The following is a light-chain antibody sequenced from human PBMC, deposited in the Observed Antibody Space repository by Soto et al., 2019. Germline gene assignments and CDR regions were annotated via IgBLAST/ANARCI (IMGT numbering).Light chain of an antibody. V-gene: IGLV2-11*01. CDR3: CSYAGSPRYV. J-gene: IGLJ1*01. CDR2: DVS. CDR1: SSDVGGYNY. Sequence: QSALTQPRSVSGSPGQSVTISCTGTSSDVGGYNYVSWYQQHPGKDPKVMSYDVSERPSGVPDRFSGSKAGNTASLTISGLQAEDEADYYCCSYAGSPRYVLGTGTKLTVL.